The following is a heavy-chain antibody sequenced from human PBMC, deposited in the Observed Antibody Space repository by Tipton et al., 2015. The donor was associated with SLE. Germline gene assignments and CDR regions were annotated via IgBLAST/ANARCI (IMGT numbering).Heavy chain of an antibody. CDR3: ARDYSSGYFDY. D-gene: IGHD6-19*01. Sequence: TLSLTCTVSGGSISSGSYYWSWIRQPAGKGLEWIGHIYTSGSTNYNPSLKSRVTIAVDTSKNQFSLKLSSVTAADTAVYYCARDYSSGYFDYWGQGTLVNVSS. CDR2: IYTSGST. CDR1: GGSISSGSYY. J-gene: IGHJ4*02. V-gene: IGHV4-61*09.